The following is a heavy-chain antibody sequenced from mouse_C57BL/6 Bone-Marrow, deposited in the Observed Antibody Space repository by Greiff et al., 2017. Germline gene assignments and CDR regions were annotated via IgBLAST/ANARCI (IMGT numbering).Heavy chain of an antibody. CDR1: GYTFTSYW. V-gene: IGHV1-69*01. CDR2: IDPSDSYT. Sequence: VQLQQSGAELVMPGASVKLSCKASGYTFTSYWMHWVKQRPGQGLEWIGEIDPSDSYTNYNQKFKGKSTLTVDKSSSTAYMQLSSLTSEDSAVYYCARSDYGSSYALAWFAYWGQGTLVTVSA. J-gene: IGHJ3*01. D-gene: IGHD1-1*01. CDR3: ARSDYGSSYALAWFAY.